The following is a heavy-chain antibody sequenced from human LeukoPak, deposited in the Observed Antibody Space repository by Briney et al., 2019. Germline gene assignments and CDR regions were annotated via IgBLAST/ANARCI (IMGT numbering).Heavy chain of an antibody. CDR1: GFTFSGSA. CDR3: TRLPIAAAGTRDY. V-gene: IGHV3-73*01. Sequence: PGGSLRLSCAASGFTFSGSAMHWVRQASGKGLEWVGRIRSKANSYATAYAASVKGRSTISRDDSKNTAYLQMNSLKTEDTAVYYCTRLPIAAAGTRDYWGQGTLVTVSS. D-gene: IGHD6-13*01. CDR2: IRSKANSYAT. J-gene: IGHJ4*02.